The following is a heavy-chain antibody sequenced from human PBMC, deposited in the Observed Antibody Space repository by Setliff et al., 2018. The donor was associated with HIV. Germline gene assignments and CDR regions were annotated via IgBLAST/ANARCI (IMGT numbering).Heavy chain of an antibody. CDR2: IIPIVGVT. Sequence: ASVKVSCKASGGTFINSAFNWVRQAPGQGLEWMGGIIPIVGVTNYAQKFQVRVTITADKSTNTAYMDLHSLTSEDTAVYYCARQITSVTPEMLVVNDAFDVWGQGKMVTVSS. J-gene: IGHJ3*01. V-gene: IGHV1-69*10. CDR1: GGTFINSA. CDR3: ARQITSVTPEMLVVNDAFDV. D-gene: IGHD4-17*01.